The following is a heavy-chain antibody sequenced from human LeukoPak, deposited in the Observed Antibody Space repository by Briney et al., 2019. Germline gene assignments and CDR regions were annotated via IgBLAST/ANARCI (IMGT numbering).Heavy chain of an antibody. CDR3: ARDFSGSGSYYNGRWFDP. CDR2: INPNSGGT. Sequence: ASVKVSCKASEYTFTDYYIYWVRQAPGQGLEWMGWINPNSGGTNYARNFQGRVTMTRDTSISTVYMELTSLRSDDTAVYYCARDFSGSGSYYNGRWFDPWGQGTLVTVSS. D-gene: IGHD3-10*01. CDR1: EYTFTDYY. V-gene: IGHV1-2*02. J-gene: IGHJ5*02.